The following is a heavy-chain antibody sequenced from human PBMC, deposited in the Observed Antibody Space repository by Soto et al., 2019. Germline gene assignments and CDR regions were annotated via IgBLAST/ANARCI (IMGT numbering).Heavy chain of an antibody. Sequence: SETLSLTCAVSGGSISSSYYWGWIRQPPGKGLEWIGSIYYSGSTYYNPSLKSRVTISVDTSKNQFSLKLSSVTAADTAVYYWARRSRLRRTIGFAPWGQGTLVTVSS. J-gene: IGHJ5*02. CDR3: ARRSRLRRTIGFAP. CDR1: GGSISSSYY. CDR2: IYYSGST. V-gene: IGHV4-39*01.